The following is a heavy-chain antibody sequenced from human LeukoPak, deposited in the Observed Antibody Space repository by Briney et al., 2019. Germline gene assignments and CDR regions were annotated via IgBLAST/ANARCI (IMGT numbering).Heavy chain of an antibody. CDR3: ARYYDFWSGYYPAFAYGMDV. CDR2: ISAYNGNT. CDR1: GYTFTSYG. D-gene: IGHD3-3*01. J-gene: IGHJ6*02. V-gene: IGHV1-18*01. Sequence: GASVKVSCKASGYTFTSYGISWVRQAPGHGLEWMGWISAYNGNTNYAQKFQGRVTMTRNTSISTAYMELSSLRSEDTAVYYCARYYDFWSGYYPAFAYGMDVWGQGTTVTVSS.